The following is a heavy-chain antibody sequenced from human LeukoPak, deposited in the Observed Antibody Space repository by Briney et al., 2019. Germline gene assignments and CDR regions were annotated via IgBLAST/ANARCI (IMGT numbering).Heavy chain of an antibody. CDR3: AKDGYSYGYTYYFDY. Sequence: GGSLRLSCAASGFTFSNSPMSWVRQTPEKGLEWVSAISGSGGSTYYADSVKGRFTISRDNSKNTLYLQMSSLRAEDTAVYYCAKDGYSYGYTYYFDYWGQGTLVTVSS. J-gene: IGHJ4*02. CDR2: ISGSGGST. CDR1: GFTFSNSP. V-gene: IGHV3-23*01. D-gene: IGHD5-18*01.